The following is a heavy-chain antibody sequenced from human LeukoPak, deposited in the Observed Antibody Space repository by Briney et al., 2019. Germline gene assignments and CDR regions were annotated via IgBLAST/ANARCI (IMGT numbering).Heavy chain of an antibody. CDR3: ARRYCSGGSCYSTYRYYYYMDV. CDR1: GGSFSGYY. D-gene: IGHD2-15*01. V-gene: IGHV4-34*01. CDR2: INHSGST. J-gene: IGHJ6*03. Sequence: KPSETLSLTCAVYGGSFSGYYWSWLRQPPGKGLEWIGEINHSGSTNYNPSLKSRVTISVDTSKNQFSLKLSSVTAADTAVYYCARRYCSGGSCYSTYRYYYYMDVWGKGTTVTVSS.